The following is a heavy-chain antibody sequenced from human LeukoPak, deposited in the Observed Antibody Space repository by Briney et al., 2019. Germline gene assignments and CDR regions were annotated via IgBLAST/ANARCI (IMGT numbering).Heavy chain of an antibody. V-gene: IGHV4-59*08. D-gene: IGHD3-10*01. CDR2: IYYSGST. Sequence: SETLSLICTVSGVSISRYYWSWIRQPPGKGLEWIGHIYYSGSTNYNPSLKSRVTISVDTSKSQFSLKVSSVTAADTAVYSCARQSSGRSYGSGTSPLYYFDYWGQGILVTVSS. CDR1: GVSISRYY. J-gene: IGHJ4*02. CDR3: ARQSSGRSYGSGTSPLYYFDY.